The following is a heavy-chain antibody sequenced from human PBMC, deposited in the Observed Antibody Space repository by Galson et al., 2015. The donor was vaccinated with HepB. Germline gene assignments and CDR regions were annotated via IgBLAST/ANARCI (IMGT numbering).Heavy chain of an antibody. CDR3: ARDIEVRGVIVDY. D-gene: IGHD3-10*01. CDR2: ISYDGSNK. J-gene: IGHJ4*02. V-gene: IGHV3-30*04. CDR1: GFTFSSYA. Sequence: SLRLSCAASGFTFSSYAMHWVRQAPGKGLEWVAVISYDGSNKYYADSVKGRFTISRDNSKNTLYLQMNSLRAEDTAVYYCARDIEVRGVIVDYWGQGTLVTVSS.